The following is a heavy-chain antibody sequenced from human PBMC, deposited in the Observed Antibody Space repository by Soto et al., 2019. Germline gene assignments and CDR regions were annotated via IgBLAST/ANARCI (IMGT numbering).Heavy chain of an antibody. Sequence: GESLKISCKGSGYSFTTYWIGWVRQMPGKGLEWMGIIYPGDSDTRYSPSFQGQVTISADKSISTAYLQWSSLKASDTAMYYCARLRASSGSAHYFDYWGQGTLVTVSS. V-gene: IGHV5-51*01. D-gene: IGHD6-19*01. CDR1: GYSFTTYW. J-gene: IGHJ4*02. CDR3: ARLRASSGSAHYFDY. CDR2: IYPGDSDT.